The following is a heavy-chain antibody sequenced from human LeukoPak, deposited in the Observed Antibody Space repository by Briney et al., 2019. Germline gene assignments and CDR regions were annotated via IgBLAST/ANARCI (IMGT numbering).Heavy chain of an antibody. J-gene: IGHJ4*02. CDR1: GFTFSSYA. CDR2: ISGSGGST. CDR3: AKVEWAASHRGLDY. V-gene: IGHV3-23*01. D-gene: IGHD1-1*01. Sequence: GGSLRLSCAASGFTFSSYAMSWVRQAPGKGLEWVSAISGSGGSTYYADSVKGRFTISRDNSKNTLYLQMNSLRAGDTAVYYCAKVEWAASHRGLDYWGEGTLVTVSS.